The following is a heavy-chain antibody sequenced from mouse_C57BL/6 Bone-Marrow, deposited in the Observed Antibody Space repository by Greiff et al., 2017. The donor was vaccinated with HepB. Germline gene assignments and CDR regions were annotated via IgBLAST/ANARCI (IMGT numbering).Heavy chain of an antibody. CDR1: GYTFTSYW. J-gene: IGHJ4*01. Sequence: EVQLQQSGTVLARPGASVKMSCKTSGYTFTSYWMHWVKQRPGQGLEWIGAIYPGNSDTSYNQKFKGKAKLTAVTSASTAYMELSSQTNEDSAVYYCTQRRGKLGGAMGYWGQGTSVPVSS. CDR3: TQRRGKLGGAMGY. D-gene: IGHD4-1*01. CDR2: IYPGNSDT. V-gene: IGHV1-5*01.